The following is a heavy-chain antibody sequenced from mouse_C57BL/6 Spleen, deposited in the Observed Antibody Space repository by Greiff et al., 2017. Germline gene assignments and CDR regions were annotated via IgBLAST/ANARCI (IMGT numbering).Heavy chain of an antibody. CDR2: INYDGSST. Sequence: DVKLVESEGGLVQPGSSMKLSCTASGFTFSDYYMAWVRQVPEKGLEWVANINYDGSSTYYLDSLKSRFIISRDNAKNILYLQMSSLKSEDTATYYCARVDYDWVAYWGQGTLVTVSA. J-gene: IGHJ3*01. CDR1: GFTFSDYY. CDR3: ARVDYDWVAY. V-gene: IGHV5-16*01. D-gene: IGHD2-4*01.